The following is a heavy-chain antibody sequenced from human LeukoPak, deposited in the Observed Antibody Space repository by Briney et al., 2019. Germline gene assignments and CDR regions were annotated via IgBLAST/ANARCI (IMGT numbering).Heavy chain of an antibody. V-gene: IGHV3-23*01. CDR3: AKYPSGAYDFWSGYYHAEYFQH. J-gene: IGHJ1*01. CDR1: GFSFSSYA. Sequence: GGSLRLTCAASGFSFSSYAMSWGRQAPGKGLEWVSAISGSGGSTYYADSVKGRFTISRDNSKNTLYLQMNSLRAEDTAVYYCAKYPSGAYDFWSGYYHAEYFQHWGQGTLVTVSS. D-gene: IGHD3-3*01. CDR2: ISGSGGST.